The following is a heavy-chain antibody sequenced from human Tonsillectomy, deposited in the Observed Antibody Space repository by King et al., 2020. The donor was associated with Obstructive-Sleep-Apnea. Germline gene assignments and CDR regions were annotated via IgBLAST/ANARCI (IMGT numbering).Heavy chain of an antibody. CDR1: GGSISSSNW. CDR3: ARDHVREDYYGSGSFDY. D-gene: IGHD3-10*01. CDR2: IYHSGRT. V-gene: IGHV4-4*02. Sequence: LQLQESGPGLVKPSETLSLTCDVSGGSISSSNWWSWVRQSPGKGLEWIGEIYHSGRTNYNPSLVSRLTISVDKSKNQFSLELNSVTAADTAVYYCARDHVREDYYGSGSFDYWGQGTLVTVSS. J-gene: IGHJ4*02.